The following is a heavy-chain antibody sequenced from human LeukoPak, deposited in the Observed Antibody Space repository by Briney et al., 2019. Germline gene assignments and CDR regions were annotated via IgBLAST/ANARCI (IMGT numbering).Heavy chain of an antibody. J-gene: IGHJ5*02. CDR3: ARARTRYRSSSNCYLNWFDP. CDR1: GXSISSGDYY. Sequence: SETLSLTCTVSGXSISSGDYYWSWIRQPPGKGLEWIGYIFYSGSTYYNPSLKSRVIMSVDTSKNQFSLRLSSVTAADTAVYYCARARTRYRSSSNCYLNWFDPWGQGTLVTVSS. CDR2: IFYSGST. D-gene: IGHD2-2*01. V-gene: IGHV4-30-4*01.